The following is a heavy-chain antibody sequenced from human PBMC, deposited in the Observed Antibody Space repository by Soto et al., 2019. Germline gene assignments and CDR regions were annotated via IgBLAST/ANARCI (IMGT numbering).Heavy chain of an antibody. V-gene: IGHV4-39*01. CDR1: GDSISSNYHY. CDR3: GRNSGTYSDDLTDFDH. Sequence: SETLSLTCTVSGDSISSNYHYWGWIRQPPGKGLEWIGSIHYSGSSHYNPSLRSRVTISVDTSKKQFSLKVRSVTAADTAVHYCGRNSGTYSDDLTDFDHWGQGTLVTVSS. J-gene: IGHJ4*02. D-gene: IGHD1-26*01. CDR2: IHYSGSS.